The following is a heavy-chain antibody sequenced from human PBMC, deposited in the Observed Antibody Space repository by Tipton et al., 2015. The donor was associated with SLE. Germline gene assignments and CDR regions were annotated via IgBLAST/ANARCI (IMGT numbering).Heavy chain of an antibody. V-gene: IGHV4-4*07. Sequence: TLSLTCTVSGGSINGYFWSWIRQSAGKGLEWIGRIYSSGTTNYNPSLKSRVTMSVDTSKNQFSLKVTSVTAADTAVYLCATYAAGVGGRGYWGQGTLVTVSS. J-gene: IGHJ4*02. CDR3: ATYAAGVGGRGY. D-gene: IGHD2-2*01. CDR1: GGSINGYF. CDR2: IYSSGTT.